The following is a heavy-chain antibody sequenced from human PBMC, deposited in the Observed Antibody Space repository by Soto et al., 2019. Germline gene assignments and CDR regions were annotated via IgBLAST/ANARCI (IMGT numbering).Heavy chain of an antibody. CDR1: GGSFSGYY. V-gene: IGHV4-34*01. CDR2: INHSGST. CDR3: ARRRYSSGWKDYYYYGMDV. Sequence: PSETLSLTCAVYGGSFSGYYWSWILQPPGKGLEWIGEINHSGSTNYNPSLKSRVTISVDTSKNQFSLKLSSVTAADTAVYYCARRRYSSGWKDYYYYGMDVWGQGTTVTVSS. J-gene: IGHJ6*02. D-gene: IGHD6-19*01.